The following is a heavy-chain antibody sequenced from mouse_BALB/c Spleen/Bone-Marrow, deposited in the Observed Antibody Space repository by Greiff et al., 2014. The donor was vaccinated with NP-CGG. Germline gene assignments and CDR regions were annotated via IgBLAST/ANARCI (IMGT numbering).Heavy chain of an antibody. CDR3: ASYYGNYAY. CDR2: INPSNGRT. D-gene: IGHD2-1*01. V-gene: IGHV1S81*02. Sequence: QVQLKQSGAELVKPGASVKLSCKASGYTFTSYWMHWVKQRPGQGLERIGEINPSNGRTNYNEKFKSKATLTVDKSSSTAYMQLSSLTSEDSAVYYCASYYGNYAYWGQGTLVTVSA. CDR1: GYTFTSYW. J-gene: IGHJ3*01.